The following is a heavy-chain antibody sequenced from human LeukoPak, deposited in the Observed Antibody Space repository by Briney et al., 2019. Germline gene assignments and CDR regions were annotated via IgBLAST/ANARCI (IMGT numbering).Heavy chain of an antibody. CDR1: GFTFTTSA. V-gene: IGHV3-23*01. CDR3: AKDLVSI. J-gene: IGHJ4*02. CDR2: ISYSGGST. Sequence: PGGSLRLSCAASGFTFTTSAMSWVRQAPGKGLEWVSGISYSGGSTNYADSVKGRFTIPRDNSKYTLYLQMNSLRADDTATYYCAKDLVSIWGQGTLVTVSS. D-gene: IGHD6-6*01.